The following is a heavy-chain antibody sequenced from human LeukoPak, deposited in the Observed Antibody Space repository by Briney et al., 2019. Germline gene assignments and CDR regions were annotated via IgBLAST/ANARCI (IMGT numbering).Heavy chain of an antibody. V-gene: IGHV3-7*01. CDR2: IKQDGSEK. CDR1: GSTFSNYW. D-gene: IGHD6-6*01. J-gene: IGHJ4*02. Sequence: GGSLRLSCAASGSTFSNYWMSWVRQAPGKGLEWVANIKQDGSEKYYVDSVKGRFTISRDNAKNSLYLQMNSLRVEDTAIYYCARGGAARPDYWGQGTLVTVSS. CDR3: ARGGAARPDY.